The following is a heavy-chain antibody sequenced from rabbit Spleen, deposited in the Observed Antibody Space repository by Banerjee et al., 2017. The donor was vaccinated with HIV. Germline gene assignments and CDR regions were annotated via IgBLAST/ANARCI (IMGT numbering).Heavy chain of an antibody. CDR3: ARDTSSSFSSYGMDL. Sequence: QSLEESGGDLVKPGASLTLTCTASGFSLTNSDYMCWVRQAPGKGLEWIACIAAGSSGFTYHASWAKGRFTISKTSSTTVTLQMTSLTAADTATYFCARDTSSSFSSYGMDLWGQGTLVTVS. CDR2: IAAGSSGFT. J-gene: IGHJ6*01. V-gene: IGHV1S40*01. D-gene: IGHD1-1*01. CDR1: GFSLTNSDY.